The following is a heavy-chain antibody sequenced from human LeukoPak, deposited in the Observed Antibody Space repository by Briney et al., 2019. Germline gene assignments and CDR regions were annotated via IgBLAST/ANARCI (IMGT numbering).Heavy chain of an antibody. V-gene: IGHV1-18*04. CDR3: ARDCSGGSCYLYFDY. J-gene: IGHJ4*02. CDR2: ISAYNGNT. CDR1: GYTFTGYY. Sequence: ASVKVSCKASGYTFTGYYMHWVRQAPGQGLEWMGWISAYNGNTNYAQKLQGRVTMTTDTSTSTAYMELRSLRSDDTAVYYCARDCSGGSCYLYFDYWGQGTLVTVSS. D-gene: IGHD2-15*01.